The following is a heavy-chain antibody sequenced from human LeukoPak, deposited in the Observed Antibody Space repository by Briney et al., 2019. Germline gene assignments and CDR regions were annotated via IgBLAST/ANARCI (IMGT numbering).Heavy chain of an antibody. D-gene: IGHD3-22*01. J-gene: IGHJ4*02. V-gene: IGHV4-34*01. CDR1: GGSFSGYY. CDR3: AMPSYHYDSSGYYPHLDY. CDR2: INHSGST. Sequence: SETLSLTCAVYGGSFSGYYWSWIRQPPGKGLEWIGEINHSGSTNYNPSLESRVTISVDTSKNQFSLKLSSVTAADTAVYYCAMPSYHYDSSGYYPHLDYWGQGTLVTVSS.